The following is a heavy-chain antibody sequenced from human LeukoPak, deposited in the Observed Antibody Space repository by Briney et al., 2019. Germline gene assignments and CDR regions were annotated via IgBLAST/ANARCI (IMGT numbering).Heavy chain of an antibody. D-gene: IGHD3-10*01. CDR2: IYYSGST. V-gene: IGHV4-30-4*08. CDR1: GGSISSGDYY. CDR3: ARPVGVTILRGVIIPDYFDP. Sequence: SQTLSLTCTVSGGSISSGDYYWSWIRQPPGKGLEWIGYIYYSGSTYYNPSLKSRVTVSVDTSRNQVSLKLSSVTAADTAVYYCARPVGVTILRGVIIPDYFDPWGHGTLVSVSS. J-gene: IGHJ5*02.